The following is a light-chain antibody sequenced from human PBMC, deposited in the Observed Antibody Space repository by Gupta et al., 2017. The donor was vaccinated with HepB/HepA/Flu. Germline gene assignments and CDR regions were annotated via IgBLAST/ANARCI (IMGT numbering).Light chain of an antibody. CDR2: DVA. J-gene: IGLJ3*02. CDR3: TSYTRSSTRV. Sequence: QSALTQPASVSVSPGQSLTISCTGSSSDVGAYNYVSWYQQHPGKAPKLILYDVANRPSGVAHRFSGSKSGNTASLIISGLQAEDEADYYCTSYTRSSTRVFGGGTKLTVL. V-gene: IGLV2-14*03. CDR1: SSDVGAYNY.